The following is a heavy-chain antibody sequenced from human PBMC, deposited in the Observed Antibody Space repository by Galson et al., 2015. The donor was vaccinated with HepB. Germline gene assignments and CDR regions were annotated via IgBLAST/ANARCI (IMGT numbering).Heavy chain of an antibody. Sequence: SVKVSCKASGYTFTSYGISWVRQAPGQGLEWMGWISAYNGNTNYAQKLQGRVTMTTDTSTSTAYMELRSLRSDDTAVYYCARDVWVGATVYYMDVWGKGTTVTVSS. CDR1: GYTFTSYG. D-gene: IGHD1-26*01. CDR3: ARDVWVGATVYYMDV. V-gene: IGHV1-18*01. CDR2: ISAYNGNT. J-gene: IGHJ6*03.